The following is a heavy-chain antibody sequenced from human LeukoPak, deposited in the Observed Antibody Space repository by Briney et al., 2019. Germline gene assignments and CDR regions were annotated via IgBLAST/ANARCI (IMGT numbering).Heavy chain of an antibody. CDR1: GGSFSGYY. Sequence: SETLSLTCAVYGGSFSGYYWSWIRQPPGKGLEWIGEINHSGSTNYNPSLKSRVTISVDTSKNQFSLKLSSVTPADTAVYYCARGGGPRGRYFDYWGQGTLVTVSS. CDR2: INHSGST. CDR3: ARGGGPRGRYFDY. V-gene: IGHV4-34*01. J-gene: IGHJ4*02. D-gene: IGHD3-10*01.